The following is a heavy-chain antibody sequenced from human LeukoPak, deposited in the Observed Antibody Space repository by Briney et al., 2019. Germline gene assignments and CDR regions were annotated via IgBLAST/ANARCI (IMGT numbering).Heavy chain of an antibody. CDR2: IRSKAYGGTT. CDR3: TRDRYSSSWPIDY. D-gene: IGHD6-13*01. V-gene: IGHV3-49*04. CDR1: GFTSGDYA. J-gene: IGHJ4*02. Sequence: GGSLRLSCTASGFTSGDYAMSWVRQAPGKGLEWVGFIRSKAYGGTTEYAASVKGRFTISRDDSKSIAYLQMNSLKTEDTAVYYCTRDRYSSSWPIDYWGQGTLVTVSS.